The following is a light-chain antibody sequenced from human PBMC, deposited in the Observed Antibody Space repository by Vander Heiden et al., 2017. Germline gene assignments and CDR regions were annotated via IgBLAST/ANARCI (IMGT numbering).Light chain of an antibody. Sequence: IQIRQSPSSLSAPVGDTLTITCRATQGISNYLASCKTRHRQCPKLLTYAAYTLQSGVPCRFSGGGSGTHFTLTIRALQPEDVASYYCQKYPPGVTFGPGTKVDLK. J-gene: IGKJ3*01. CDR3: QKYPPGVT. V-gene: IGKV1-27*01. CDR2: AAY. CDR1: QGISNY.